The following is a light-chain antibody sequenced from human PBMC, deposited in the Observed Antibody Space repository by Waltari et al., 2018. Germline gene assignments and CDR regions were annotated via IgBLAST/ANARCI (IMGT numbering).Light chain of an antibody. CDR1: SSDVGGDDS. J-gene: IGLJ2*01. CDR2: DVN. Sequence: QSALTQPASVSGSPGQSITISCTGSSSDVGGDDSVSWDEDHPGQAPKVIIYDVNKRPSWVSDRFSGSKSGNTAPLTISGLQAEDEATFYCSSQSTNDGVIFGGGTKVTVL. V-gene: IGLV2-14*03. CDR3: SSQSTNDGVI.